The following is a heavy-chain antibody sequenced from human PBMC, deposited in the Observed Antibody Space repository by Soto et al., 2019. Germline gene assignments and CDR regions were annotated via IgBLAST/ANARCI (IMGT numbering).Heavy chain of an antibody. CDR1: GDSVSSNSAA. D-gene: IGHD2-2*01. CDR3: ARDQQDQLLPYHYYYMDV. V-gene: IGHV6-1*01. CDR2: TYYRSKWYN. J-gene: IGHJ6*03. Sequence: PSQTLSLTCAISGDSVSSNSAAWNWIRQSPSRGLEWLGRTYYRSKWYNDYAVSVKSRITINPDTSKNQFSLQLNSVTPEDTAVYYCARDQQDQLLPYHYYYMDVWGKGTTVTVSS.